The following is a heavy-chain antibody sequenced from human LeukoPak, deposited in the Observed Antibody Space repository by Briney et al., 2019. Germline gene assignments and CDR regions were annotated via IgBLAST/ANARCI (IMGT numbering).Heavy chain of an antibody. D-gene: IGHD1-26*01. Sequence: SETLSLTCVVSGDSISSSSYFWGWIRQPPGKGLEWIGSIYYSGSTYYNPSLKSRVTISVDTSKNQFSLKLSSVTAADTAVYYCARKGYSGSYNWFDPWGQGTLVTVSS. CDR1: GDSISSSSYF. CDR2: IYYSGST. J-gene: IGHJ5*02. CDR3: ARKGYSGSYNWFDP. V-gene: IGHV4-39*01.